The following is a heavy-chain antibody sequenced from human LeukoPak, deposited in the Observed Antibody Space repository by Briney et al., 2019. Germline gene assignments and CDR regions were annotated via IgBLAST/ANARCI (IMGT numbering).Heavy chain of an antibody. CDR3: PRSSGGLDY. J-gene: IGHJ4*02. V-gene: IGHV4-59*01. D-gene: IGHD2-15*01. CDR2: IYDGGST. Sequence: SETLSLTCTVSDGSISDYYWSWIRQHPGKGLEWIGYIYDGGSTNYNPSLKGRVTISVDTSKNQFSLKLISVTAADTAVYYCPRSSGGLDYWGQGALVTVSS. CDR1: DGSISDYY.